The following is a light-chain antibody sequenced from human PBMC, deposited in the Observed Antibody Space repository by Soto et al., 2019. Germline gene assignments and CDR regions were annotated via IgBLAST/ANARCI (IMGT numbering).Light chain of an antibody. J-gene: IGKJ1*01. CDR2: GAS. Sequence: EIVLTQSPGTLSVSPGERATLSCRASQSISSDVAWYQQKPGQAPRLLIYGASTTATGIPARFSGSGSGTEFTLTISSLQSEDFAVYYCQQYGSSPPWTFGQGTKVDIK. V-gene: IGKV3-15*01. CDR3: QQYGSSPPWT. CDR1: QSISSD.